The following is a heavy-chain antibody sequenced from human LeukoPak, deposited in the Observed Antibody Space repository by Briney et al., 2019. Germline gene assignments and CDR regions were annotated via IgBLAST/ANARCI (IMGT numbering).Heavy chain of an antibody. Sequence: GESLRLSCAASGFTFSSYAMSWVRQAPGKGLEWVSAISGSGGSTYYADSVKGRFTISRDNSKNTLYLQMNSLRAEDTAVYYCAKDELGGYSSSWYYYWGQGTLVTVSS. D-gene: IGHD6-13*01. CDR2: ISGSGGST. CDR1: GFTFSSYA. CDR3: AKDELGGYSSSWYYY. J-gene: IGHJ4*02. V-gene: IGHV3-23*01.